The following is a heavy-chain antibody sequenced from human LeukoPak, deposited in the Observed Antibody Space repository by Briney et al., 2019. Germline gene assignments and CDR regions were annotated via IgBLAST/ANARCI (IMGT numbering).Heavy chain of an antibody. D-gene: IGHD3-22*01. V-gene: IGHV4-4*02. J-gene: IGHJ4*02. CDR1: NGSISSSNW. Sequence: SETLSLTCVVSNGSISSSNWWSWVRQTPGKGLEWIGEIYQSGSTNYHTSLRSRVTISVDKSKNQISLKVTSVTAADTAVYYCARDLDSTLGYWGQGTLVTVSS. CDR2: IYQSGST. CDR3: ARDLDSTLGY.